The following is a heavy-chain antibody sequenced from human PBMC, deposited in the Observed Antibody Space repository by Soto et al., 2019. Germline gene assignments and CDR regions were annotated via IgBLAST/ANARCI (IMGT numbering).Heavy chain of an antibody. CDR2: IGTAGDT. Sequence: EVQLVESGGGLVQPGGSLRLSCAASGFTFSSYDMHWVRHATGKGLEWVSAIGTAGDTYYPGSVKGRFTISRENAKNSLYLEMNSLTAGETAVYYCARGVPGYYGSGSQTMDYWGQGTLVTVSS. J-gene: IGHJ4*02. CDR1: GFTFSSYD. D-gene: IGHD3-10*01. CDR3: ARGVPGYYGSGSQTMDY. V-gene: IGHV3-13*01.